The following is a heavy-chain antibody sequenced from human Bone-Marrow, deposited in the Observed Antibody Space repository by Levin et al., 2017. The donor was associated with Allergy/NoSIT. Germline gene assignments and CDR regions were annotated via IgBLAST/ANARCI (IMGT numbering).Heavy chain of an antibody. J-gene: IGHJ4*02. V-gene: IGHV3-7*01. CDR2: INTDGSGQ. CDR3: ARDSGRSYGFGLY. D-gene: IGHD3-10*01. Sequence: GESLKISCAASGFALSTYWMSWARQAPGKGLEWVAYINTDGSGQYYVDSVKGRFTISRDNAKNSLYLQMDSLRAEDTAVYYCARDSGRSYGFGLYWGQGTLVTVSS. CDR1: GFALSTYW.